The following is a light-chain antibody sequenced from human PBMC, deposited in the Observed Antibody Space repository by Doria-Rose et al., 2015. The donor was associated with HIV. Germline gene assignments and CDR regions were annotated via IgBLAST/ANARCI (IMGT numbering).Light chain of an antibody. CDR3: QQYNSYWT. V-gene: IGKV1-5*03. J-gene: IGKJ1*01. CDR1: QSINIW. Sequence: DLRLTQSPSTLSASVGDRVTITCRASQSINIWLAWYQQKPGKAPKLLIYKASSLESGVPSRFSGSGSGTGFTLTISSLQPDDFATYYCQQYNSYWTVGQGTKVESK. CDR2: KAS.